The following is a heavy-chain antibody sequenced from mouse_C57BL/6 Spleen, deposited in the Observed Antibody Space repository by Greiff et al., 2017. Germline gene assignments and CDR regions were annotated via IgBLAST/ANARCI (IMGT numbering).Heavy chain of an antibody. V-gene: IGHV14-2*01. CDR1: GFNIKDYY. D-gene: IGHD1-1*01. CDR2: IDPEDGET. J-gene: IGHJ1*03. CDR3: ARDYGSSNWYFDV. Sequence: VQLQQSGAELVKPGASVKLSCTASGFNIKDYYMHWVKQRTEQGLEWIGRIDPEDGETNYAPKFQGKATITADTSSNTAYLQLSSLTSEDTAVYYCARDYGSSNWYFDVWGTGTTVTVSS.